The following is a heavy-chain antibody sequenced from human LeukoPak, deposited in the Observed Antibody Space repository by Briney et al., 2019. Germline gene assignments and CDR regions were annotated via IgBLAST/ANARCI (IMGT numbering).Heavy chain of an antibody. Sequence: GRSLRLSCAASEFTLRSYAMHWVRQTPGKGLEWAAVISTDGSVQYYADSVKGRFTISRDNSKNTLYLEMSSLRAEDTAVYYCARWSVGDYDKAFDIWGQGTMVTVSS. D-gene: IGHD3-22*01. CDR1: EFTLRSYA. CDR2: ISTDGSVQ. V-gene: IGHV3-30*15. J-gene: IGHJ3*02. CDR3: ARWSVGDYDKAFDI.